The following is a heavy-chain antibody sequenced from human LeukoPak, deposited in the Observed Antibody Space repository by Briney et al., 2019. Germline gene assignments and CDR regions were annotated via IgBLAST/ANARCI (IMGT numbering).Heavy chain of an antibody. CDR1: GYSFTSYW. V-gene: IGHV5-51*01. Sequence: GESLKISLLGSGYSFTSYWNGWVRQMPAKGLVWMGIIYSGDSDTRYSPSFQAQVTISADKSISTAYLQWSSLKASDTAMYYCARRSKGYCSSPSCYPPDYWGQGTLVTVSS. J-gene: IGHJ4*02. CDR3: ARRSKGYCSSPSCYPPDY. D-gene: IGHD2-2*01. CDR2: IYSGDSDT.